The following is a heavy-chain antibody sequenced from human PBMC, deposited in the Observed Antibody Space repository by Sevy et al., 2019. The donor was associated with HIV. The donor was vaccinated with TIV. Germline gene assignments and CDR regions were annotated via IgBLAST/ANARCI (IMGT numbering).Heavy chain of an antibody. CDR2: ISSSGSTI. CDR1: GFTFSDYY. CDR3: ARILSGGKLLLQYFDY. Sequence: GGSLRLSCAASGFTFSDYYMSWIRQAPGKGLEWVSYISSSGSTIYYADSVKGRFTISRDNAKNSLYLQMNSLRAEDTAVYYCARILSGGKLLLQYFDYWGQGTLVTVSS. J-gene: IGHJ4*02. D-gene: IGHD2-15*01. V-gene: IGHV3-11*01.